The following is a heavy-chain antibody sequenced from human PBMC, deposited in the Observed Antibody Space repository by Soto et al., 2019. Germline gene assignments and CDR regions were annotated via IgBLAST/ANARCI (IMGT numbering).Heavy chain of an antibody. V-gene: IGHV1-2*02. CDR2: INPNSGGT. J-gene: IGHJ4*02. CDR3: ARTPRGYSGYDWDFDY. D-gene: IGHD5-12*01. Sequence: QVQLVQSGAEVKKPGASVKVSCKASGYTFTGYYMHWVRQAPGQGLEWMGWINPNSGGTNYAQKFQGRVTMTRDTSISTAYMELSRLRSDDTAVYYCARTPRGYSGYDWDFDYWGQGTLVTVSS. CDR1: GYTFTGYY.